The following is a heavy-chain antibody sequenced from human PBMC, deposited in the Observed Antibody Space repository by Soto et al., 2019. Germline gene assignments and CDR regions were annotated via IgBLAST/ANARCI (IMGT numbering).Heavy chain of an antibody. CDR1: GFTFSSYA. D-gene: IGHD2-2*01. CDR3: AKLGAPQLLPRNYYSGMDV. Sequence: GGSLRLSCAASGFTFSSYAMSWVRQAPGKGLEWVSAISGSGGSTYYADSVKGRFTISRDNSKNTLYLQMNSLRAEDTAVYYCAKLGAPQLLPRNYYSGMDVWGQGTTVTVSS. CDR2: ISGSGGST. V-gene: IGHV3-23*01. J-gene: IGHJ6*02.